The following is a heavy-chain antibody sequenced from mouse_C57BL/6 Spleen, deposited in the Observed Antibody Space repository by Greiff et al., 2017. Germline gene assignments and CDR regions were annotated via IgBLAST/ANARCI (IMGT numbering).Heavy chain of an antibody. V-gene: IGHV1-80*01. D-gene: IGHD2-4*01. CDR1: GYAFSSFW. J-gene: IGHJ3*01. Sequence: VQLQESGAELVKPGVSVKISCKASGYAFSSFWMNWVKQRPGKGLVWIGQFYPGDGNTNYNGKFKGKATLTADKSSSTAYMQLSSLTSEDSAVYFCARGYDYDLWFAYWGQGTLVTVSA. CDR3: ARGYDYDLWFAY. CDR2: FYPGDGNT.